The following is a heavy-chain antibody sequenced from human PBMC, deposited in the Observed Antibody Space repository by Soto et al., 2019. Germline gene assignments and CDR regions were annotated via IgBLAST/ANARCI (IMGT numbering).Heavy chain of an antibody. D-gene: IGHD3-3*01. Sequence: QVQLVQSGAEVKKPGASVKVSCKASGYTFTSYGISWVRQAPGQGLEWMGWISAYNGNTNYAQKLQGRVTMTTDTSTSTAYMELRSLRSYDTAVYYCARGAETSTIFGVVTLFDYWGQGTLVTVSS. J-gene: IGHJ4*02. V-gene: IGHV1-18*01. CDR2: ISAYNGNT. CDR1: GYTFTSYG. CDR3: ARGAETSTIFGVVTLFDY.